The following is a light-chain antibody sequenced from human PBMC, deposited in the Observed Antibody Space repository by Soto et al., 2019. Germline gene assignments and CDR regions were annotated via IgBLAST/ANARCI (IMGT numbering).Light chain of an antibody. J-gene: IGKJ1*01. Sequence: IQMTQSPSSLAASLGDKVTITCRASQSISSWLAWYRQKPGKAPKLLIYKASSLESGVPSRFSGSGSGTEFTLTISSLQPDDFATYYCQQYNSYWTFGQGTKVDI. CDR3: QQYNSYWT. V-gene: IGKV1-5*03. CDR2: KAS. CDR1: QSISSW.